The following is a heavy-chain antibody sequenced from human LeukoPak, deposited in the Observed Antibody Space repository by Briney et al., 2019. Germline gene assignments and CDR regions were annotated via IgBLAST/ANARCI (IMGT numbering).Heavy chain of an antibody. CDR2: INPNSGGT. V-gene: IGHV1-2*02. J-gene: IGHJ4*02. D-gene: IGHD6-13*01. CDR3: APSSSDYFDY. Sequence: ASVKVSCKASGYTFTGYYMHWVRQAPGQGLEWMGWINPNSGGTNYAQDFHGRVTMTRDTSISTAYMELSRLTSDDTAVYYCAPSSSDYFDYWGQGTLVTVSS. CDR1: GYTFTGYY.